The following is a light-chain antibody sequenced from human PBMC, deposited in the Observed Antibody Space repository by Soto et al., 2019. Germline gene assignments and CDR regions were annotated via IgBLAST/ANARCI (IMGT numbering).Light chain of an antibody. Sequence: DIQLTQSPSFLSASVGDRVTITCRASQDISNYLAWYQQKPGKAPKFLLYATSTFQSGVPSRFSGSGSGTQFTLTISSLQPEDFATYYCQQVNSAPPVTFGQGTKVDIK. J-gene: IGKJ1*01. V-gene: IGKV1-9*01. CDR2: ATS. CDR1: QDISNY. CDR3: QQVNSAPPVT.